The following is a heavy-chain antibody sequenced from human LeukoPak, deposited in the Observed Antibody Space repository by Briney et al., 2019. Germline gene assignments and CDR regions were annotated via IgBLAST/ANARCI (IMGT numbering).Heavy chain of an antibody. J-gene: IGHJ5*02. Sequence: PGGSLRLSCAASGFTFSSYWMHWVRQAPGKGLVWVSRINSDGSGTSYADSVKGRFTISRDNAKNTLYLQMNSLRAEDTAVYYCARARYSSSPFDPWGQGTLVTVSS. CDR3: ARARYSSSPFDP. CDR2: INSDGSGT. CDR1: GFTFSSYW. V-gene: IGHV3-74*01. D-gene: IGHD6-13*01.